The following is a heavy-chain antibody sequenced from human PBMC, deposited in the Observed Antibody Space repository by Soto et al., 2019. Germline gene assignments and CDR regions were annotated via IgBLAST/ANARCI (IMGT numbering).Heavy chain of an antibody. D-gene: IGHD5-12*01. J-gene: IGHJ6*02. CDR2: ITWDASTT. V-gene: IGHV3-43*01. CDR1: GFKFDDYI. Sequence: EVQLVESGGVVVQPGGSLRLSCAASGFKFDDYIMHWVRQAPGTGLEWVSLITWDASTTSYADSVKGRVTISRDNSKNALFLQMNSLRPGDTAVYYCAKDIRTRGDYGLDVWGQGTTVSVSS. CDR3: AKDIRTRGDYGLDV.